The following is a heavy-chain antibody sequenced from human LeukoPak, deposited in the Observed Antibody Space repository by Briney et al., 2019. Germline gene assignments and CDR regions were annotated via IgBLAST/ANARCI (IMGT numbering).Heavy chain of an antibody. CDR2: IIPIFGTA. CDR3: ARDSTSWFDP. V-gene: IGHV1-69*13. D-gene: IGHD2-2*01. CDR1: GGTFSSYA. J-gene: IGHJ5*02. Sequence: GASVKVSCKASGGTFSSYAISWVRQAPGQGLEWMGGIIPIFGTANYAQKFQGRVTITADESTSTAYMELSSLRSEDTAMYYCARDSTSWFDPWCQGTLVAVSS.